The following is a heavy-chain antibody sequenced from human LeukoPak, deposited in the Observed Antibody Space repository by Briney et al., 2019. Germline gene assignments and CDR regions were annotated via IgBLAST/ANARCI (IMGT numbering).Heavy chain of an antibody. Sequence: GGSLRLSCAASGFTVSSRSMSWVRQAPGKGLEWVSVIYSDGSTYYEDSVKGRLTISRDNSKNTVYLQMNSLRAEDTAVYYCARNYYPMDVWGQGTTVTVSS. CDR2: IYSDGST. V-gene: IGHV3-53*01. J-gene: IGHJ6*02. CDR1: GFTVSSRS. CDR3: ARNYYPMDV.